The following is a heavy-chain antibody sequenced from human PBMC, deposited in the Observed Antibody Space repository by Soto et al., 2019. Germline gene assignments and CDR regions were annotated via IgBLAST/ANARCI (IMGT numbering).Heavy chain of an antibody. J-gene: IGHJ2*01. Sequence: ASVKVSCKASGGTFSSYAISWVRQAPGQGLEWMGGIIPIFGTANYAQKFQGRVTITADESTSTAYMELSSLRSEDTAVYYCARGLRWSPNVYWYFDLWGRGTLVTVSS. CDR2: IIPIFGTA. CDR1: GGTFSSYA. D-gene: IGHD4-17*01. V-gene: IGHV1-69*13. CDR3: ARGLRWSPNVYWYFDL.